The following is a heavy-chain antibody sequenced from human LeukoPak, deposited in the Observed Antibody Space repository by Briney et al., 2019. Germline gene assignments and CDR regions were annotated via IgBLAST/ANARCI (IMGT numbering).Heavy chain of an antibody. CDR2: IKQDGSEK. V-gene: IGHV3-7*01. D-gene: IGHD4-17*01. CDR1: GFKFSSNW. J-gene: IGHJ4*02. Sequence: GGSLRLSCAASGFKFSSNWMSWVRQAPGKGLEWVANIKQDGSEKYYVDSVKGRFTISRDNAKNSLYLQMNSLRAEDTAVYYCAREGPSVNPYYWGQGTLVTVSS. CDR3: AREGPSVNPYY.